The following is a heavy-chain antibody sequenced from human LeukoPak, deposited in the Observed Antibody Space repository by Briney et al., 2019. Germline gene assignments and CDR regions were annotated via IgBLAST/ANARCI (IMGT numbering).Heavy chain of an antibody. J-gene: IGHJ4*02. CDR2: IFYSGST. CDR1: GGSISSSSYY. CDR3: AVLAVAGTSYFDY. D-gene: IGHD6-19*01. V-gene: IGHV4-39*07. Sequence: SSETLSLTCTVSGGSISSSSYYWGWIRQPPGKGLEWIGSIFYSGSTYYNPSLKSRVTISVDTSKNQFSLKLSSVTAADTAVYYCAVLAVAGTSYFDYWGQGTLVTVSS.